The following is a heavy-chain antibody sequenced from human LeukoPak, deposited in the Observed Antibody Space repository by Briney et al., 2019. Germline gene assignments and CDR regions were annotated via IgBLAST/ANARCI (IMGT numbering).Heavy chain of an antibody. Sequence: GGSLRLSCAASGFTFSSYAMSWVRQAPGKGLEWVSAISGSGGSTYYADSVKGRFTISRDNSKNTLYLQMNSLRVEDTAVYRCAKDSRPHQWVIPQDYWGQGTLVTVSS. D-gene: IGHD1-26*01. CDR2: ISGSGGST. CDR3: AKDSRPHQWVIPQDY. V-gene: IGHV3-23*01. CDR1: GFTFSSYA. J-gene: IGHJ4*02.